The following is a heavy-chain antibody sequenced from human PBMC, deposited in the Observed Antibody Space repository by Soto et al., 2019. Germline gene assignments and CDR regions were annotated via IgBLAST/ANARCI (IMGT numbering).Heavy chain of an antibody. CDR3: ARLNGFNYFDY. V-gene: IGHV5-51*01. D-gene: IGHD2-8*01. Sequence: GESLKISCKGSGYTFTTYYIAWVRQMPGKGLEWMGIIYPDDSETTYSPSFQGQVTISADKSIGTAFLQWRSLRASDTAMYYCARLNGFNYFDYWGQGTLVTVSS. CDR2: IYPDDSET. J-gene: IGHJ4*02. CDR1: GYTFTTYY.